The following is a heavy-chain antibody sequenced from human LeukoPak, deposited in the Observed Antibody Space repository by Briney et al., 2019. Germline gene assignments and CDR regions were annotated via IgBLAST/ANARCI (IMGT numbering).Heavy chain of an antibody. J-gene: IGHJ4*02. CDR3: ARRLWFGKPLKYYFDY. V-gene: IGHV5-51*01. D-gene: IGHD3-10*01. CDR2: IYPGDSDT. CDR1: GYSFTSYW. Sequence: GESLKISCKGSGYSFTSYWIGWVRQMPGKGLEWMGIIYPGDSDTRYSPSFQGQVTISADESISTAYLQWSSLKASDTAMYYCARRLWFGKPLKYYFDYWGQGTLVTVSS.